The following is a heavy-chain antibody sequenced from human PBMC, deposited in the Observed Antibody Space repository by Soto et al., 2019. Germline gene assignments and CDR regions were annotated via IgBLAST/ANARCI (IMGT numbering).Heavy chain of an antibody. CDR2: ISSSSSYI. J-gene: IGHJ4*02. Sequence: PGGSLRLSCADSGFTFSSYSMNWVRQAPGKGLEWVSSISSSSSYIYYADSVKGRFTISRDNAKNSLYLHMDSLRAEDTAVYYCAREGGYYDCSGYYYPFAYWVQGTLVSGS. CDR3: AREGGYYDCSGYYYPFAY. D-gene: IGHD3-22*01. CDR1: GFTFSSYS. V-gene: IGHV3-21*01.